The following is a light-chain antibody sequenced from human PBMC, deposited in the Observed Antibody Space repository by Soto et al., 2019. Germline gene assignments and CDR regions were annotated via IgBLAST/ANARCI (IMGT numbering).Light chain of an antibody. CDR2: AAS. CDR3: QQSDTTPPT. J-gene: IGKJ1*01. V-gene: IGKV1-39*01. CDR1: QSISRS. Sequence: DIQMTQSPSSLSASVGDRVTITCRASQSISRSLNWYQQKPGKDPKPLIYAASSLRRGVPLRFRGSGSGTDFTLTISSLQRDDFATYYCQQSDTTPPTFGQGTKVEIK.